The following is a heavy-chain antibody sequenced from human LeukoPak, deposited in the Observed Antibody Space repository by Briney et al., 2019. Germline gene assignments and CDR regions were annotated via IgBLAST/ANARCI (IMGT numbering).Heavy chain of an antibody. CDR1: GFTFSNYV. D-gene: IGHD4-11*01. CDR2: ISGSGTST. CDR3: ANEYSKGDV. J-gene: IGHJ3*01. V-gene: IGHV3-23*01. Sequence: PGGSLRLSCVASGFTFSNYVMNWVRQAPGKGLECVSGISGSGTSTYYADSVKGRFTSSRDNSKNTLYLQMDSLRAEDTAIYYCANEYSKGDVWGQGTTVTVSS.